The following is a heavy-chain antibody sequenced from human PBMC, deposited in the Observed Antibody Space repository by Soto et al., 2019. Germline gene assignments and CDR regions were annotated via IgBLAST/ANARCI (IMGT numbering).Heavy chain of an antibody. V-gene: IGHV4-38-2*02. CDR2: MFHSGST. J-gene: IGHJ5*02. CDR3: ARGHIVVVPTVGWFDP. CDR1: GYFISSGYY. D-gene: IGHD2-2*01. Sequence: SETLSLTCTVCGYFISSGYYWGWIRQPPGKGLEWIGSMFHSGSTHYNPSLKSRVTMSVDTSKNQFSLRLSSVTASDTAVYYCARGHIVVVPTVGWFDPWGQGTLVTVSS.